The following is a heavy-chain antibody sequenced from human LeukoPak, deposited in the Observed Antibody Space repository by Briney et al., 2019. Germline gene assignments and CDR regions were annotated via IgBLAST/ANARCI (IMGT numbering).Heavy chain of an antibody. CDR2: ISSSGDST. CDR3: ARDRVSGSGSIDY. J-gene: IGHJ4*02. V-gene: IGHV3-23*01. D-gene: IGHD3-10*01. CDR1: GFTFPNYA. Sequence: GGSLRLSCAASGFTFPNYAMSWVRQAPGKGLEWVSVISSSGDSTYYADSVKGRFTISRDNAKNSLYLQMNSLRVEDTAVYYCARDRVSGSGSIDYWGQGTLVTVSS.